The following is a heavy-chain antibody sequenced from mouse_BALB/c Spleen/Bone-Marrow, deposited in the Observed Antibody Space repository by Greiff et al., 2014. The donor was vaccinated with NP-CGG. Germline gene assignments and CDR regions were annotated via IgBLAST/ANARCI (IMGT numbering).Heavy chain of an antibody. D-gene: IGHD2-4*01. CDR2: ISYSGNT. CDR3: ARYDYDGVDY. Sequence: EVQLQESGPGLVKPSQSLSLTCTVTGYSITSDYAWNWIRQFPGNKLEWMGYISYSGNTSYNPSLKSRISITRDTSKNQFFLQLNSVTTEDTATYYCARYDYDGVDYWGQGTILTVSS. J-gene: IGHJ2*01. CDR1: GYSITSDYA. V-gene: IGHV3-2*02.